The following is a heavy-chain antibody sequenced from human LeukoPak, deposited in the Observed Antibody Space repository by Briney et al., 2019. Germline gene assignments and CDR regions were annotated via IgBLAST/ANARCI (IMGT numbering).Heavy chain of an antibody. CDR1: GGTFSSYA. Sequence: SVTVSCTASGGTFSSYAISWVRQAPGQGLEWMGGIIPIFGTANYAQKFQGRVTITADESTSTAYMELSSLRSEDTAVYYCARRPHYDILTGYYSYGMDVWGQGTTVTVSS. D-gene: IGHD3-9*01. V-gene: IGHV1-69*13. J-gene: IGHJ6*02. CDR3: ARRPHYDILTGYYSYGMDV. CDR2: IIPIFGTA.